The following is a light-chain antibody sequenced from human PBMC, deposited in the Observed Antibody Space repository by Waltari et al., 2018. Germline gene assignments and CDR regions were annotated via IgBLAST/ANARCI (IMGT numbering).Light chain of an antibody. CDR1: QS. Sequence: DIQMTQSPSTLSASVGDRVTITCRASQSQQKPGKAPKLLIYKASNLESGVPSRFSGSGSGTEFTLTISSLQPGDFATYYCQQYYNYWTFGQGTKVEIK. V-gene: IGKV1-5*03. CDR3: QQYYNYWT. J-gene: IGKJ1*01. CDR2: KAS.